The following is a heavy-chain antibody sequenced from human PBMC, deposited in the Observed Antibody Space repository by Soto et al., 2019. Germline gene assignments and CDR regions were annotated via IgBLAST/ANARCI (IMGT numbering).Heavy chain of an antibody. CDR3: VKYGGPAARPTYYYGMDV. CDR2: ISISGTTT. Sequence: GGSLRLSCAASGFTFSSYWMSWVRQVPGKGLEWVSDISISGTTTNYADSVKGRFTISKDNSKNTLYLQMNNLRAEDTAVYYCVKYGGPAARPTYYYGMDVWGQGTTVTVSS. CDR1: GFTFSSYW. V-gene: IGHV3-23*01. J-gene: IGHJ6*02. D-gene: IGHD6-6*01.